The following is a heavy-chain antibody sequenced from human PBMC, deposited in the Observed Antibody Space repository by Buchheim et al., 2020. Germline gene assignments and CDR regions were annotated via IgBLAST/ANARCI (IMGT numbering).Heavy chain of an antibody. CDR1: GYTFTNYG. D-gene: IGHD5-24*01. CDR2: INTNSGDT. V-gene: IGHV1-8*01. CDR3: FVDMVTIDY. J-gene: IGHJ4*02. Sequence: QVQLVQSGAEVKKPGASVKVSCKASGYTFTNYGINWVRQATGQGLEWMGWINTNSGDTAYAQKIKGRVPLTRDTPVSPDYMGLTSLRPEDTAVYYCFVDMVTIDYWGQGTL.